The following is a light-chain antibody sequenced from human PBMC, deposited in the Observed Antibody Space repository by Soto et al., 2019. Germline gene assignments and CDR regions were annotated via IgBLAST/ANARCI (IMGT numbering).Light chain of an antibody. Sequence: IQLTQSPSSLSASVGDRVTITCQASQGISSYLAWYQQKPGKAPKLLIYAASALQSGVPSRFSGGGSGTDFTLTISSLQPEDFATYYCQQLNSSPLAFGQGTRLEIK. J-gene: IGKJ5*01. V-gene: IGKV1-9*01. CDR3: QQLNSSPLA. CDR1: QGISSY. CDR2: AAS.